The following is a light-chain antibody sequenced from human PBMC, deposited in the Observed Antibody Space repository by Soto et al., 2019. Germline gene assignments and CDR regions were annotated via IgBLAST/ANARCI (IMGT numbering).Light chain of an antibody. V-gene: IGKV4-1*01. CDR1: QSVLYSSNNKNY. CDR2: WAS. J-gene: IGKJ1*01. CDR3: QQYYRPWT. Sequence: DIVMTQSPDSLAVSLGERATINCKSSQSVLYSSNNKNYLAWYQQKPGQPPKLLIYWASTRESGVPDRFSGSGSGPDVTLTISSLQAEDVAVYYCQQYYRPWTFGQGTKVEIK.